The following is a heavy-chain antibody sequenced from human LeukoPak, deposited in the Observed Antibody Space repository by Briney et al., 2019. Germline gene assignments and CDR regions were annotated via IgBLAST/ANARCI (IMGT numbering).Heavy chain of an antibody. CDR2: ISSSGSSI. J-gene: IGHJ4*02. CDR3: ARYSSGWYNQDY. Sequence: GGSLRLSCAASGFTFSSYAMNWVRQAPGKGLEWVSYISSSGSSIYCADSVKGRFTISRDNAKNSLYLQMNSLRAEDTAVYYCARYSSGWYNQDYWGQGTLVTVSS. CDR1: GFTFSSYA. V-gene: IGHV3-48*03. D-gene: IGHD6-19*01.